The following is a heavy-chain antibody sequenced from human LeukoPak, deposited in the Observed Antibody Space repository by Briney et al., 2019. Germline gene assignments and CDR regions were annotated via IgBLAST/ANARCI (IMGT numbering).Heavy chain of an antibody. J-gene: IGHJ4*02. CDR3: ARDRSSSGWQGGGFDY. CDR1: GFPFSNYA. D-gene: IGHD6-19*01. Sequence: QTGGSLRLSCAASGFPFSNYAMHWVRQAPGKGLEWVAVISYDGSNKYYADSVKGRFTISRDNSKNTLDLQMNSLRAEDTAVYYCARDRSSSGWQGGGFDYWGQGTLVTVSS. CDR2: ISYDGSNK. V-gene: IGHV3-30*04.